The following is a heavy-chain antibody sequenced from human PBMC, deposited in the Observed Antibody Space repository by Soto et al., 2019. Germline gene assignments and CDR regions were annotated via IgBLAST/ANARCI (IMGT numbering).Heavy chain of an antibody. CDR3: VRGGHGSGSYLGSS. CDR2: IRQDGGAQ. V-gene: IGHV3-7*03. D-gene: IGHD3-10*01. CDR1: GFTFTRYS. Sequence: GGSLRLSCAASGFTFTRYSMSWVRQAPGKGLEWVANIRQDGGAQYYVDSVKGRFTISRDNAKNSVYLQMDSLRVEDTAVYYCVRGGHGSGSYLGSSWGQGILVTVSS. J-gene: IGHJ5*02.